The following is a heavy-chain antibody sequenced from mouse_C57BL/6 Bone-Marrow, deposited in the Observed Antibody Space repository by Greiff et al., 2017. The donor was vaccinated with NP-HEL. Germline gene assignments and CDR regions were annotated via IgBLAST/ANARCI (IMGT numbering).Heavy chain of an antibody. Sequence: QVQLQQSGAELARPGASVKLSCKASGYTFTSYGISWVKQRTGQGLEWIGEIYPRSGNTYYNEKFKGKATLTADKSSSTAYMELRSLTSEDSAVYFCARGDYYGSSYRYFDVWGTGTTVTVSS. CDR1: GYTFTSYG. CDR2: IYPRSGNT. J-gene: IGHJ1*03. CDR3: ARGDYYGSSYRYFDV. V-gene: IGHV1-81*01. D-gene: IGHD1-1*01.